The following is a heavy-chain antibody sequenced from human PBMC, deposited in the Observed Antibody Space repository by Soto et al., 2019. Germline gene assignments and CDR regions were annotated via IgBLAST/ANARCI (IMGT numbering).Heavy chain of an antibody. J-gene: IGHJ4*02. CDR2: ISGSGDTT. CDR3: AFSSVNALFDY. V-gene: IGHV3-23*01. Sequence: EVRLLESGGGLVQRGGSLRLSCAASGFTFSSYAMSWVRQARGKGLEWVSAISGSGDTTSYADSVKGRFTISRDNSKNTLFLQVNSQTAADTAVYYCAFSSVNALFDYWGQGTLVTVSS. D-gene: IGHD3-22*01. CDR1: GFTFSSYA.